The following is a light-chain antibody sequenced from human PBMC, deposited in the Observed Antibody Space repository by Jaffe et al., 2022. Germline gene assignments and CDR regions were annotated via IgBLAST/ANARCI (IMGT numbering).Light chain of an antibody. CDR2: GAS. CDR3: QHHGDSSTYT. J-gene: IGKJ2*01. CDR1: QSISGRF. Sequence: EVVLTQSPGTLSLSPGERATLSCRASQSISGRFLAWYQQRIGRPPRLLIYGASNRATGIPERFSGSGSGTGFTLTIHRLEAEDFAVYFCQHHGDSSTYTFGQGTKVEIK. V-gene: IGKV3-20*01.